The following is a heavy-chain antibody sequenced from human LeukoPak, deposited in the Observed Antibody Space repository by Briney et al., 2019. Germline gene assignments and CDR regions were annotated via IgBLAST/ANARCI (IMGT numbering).Heavy chain of an antibody. CDR3: ARDPFLGVVVPAARGRFDP. Sequence: ASVKVSCKASGYTFTSYGISWVRQAPGQGLEWMGWISAYNGNTNYAQKLQGRVTMTTDTSTSTAYMELRSLRSDDTAVYYCARDPFLGVVVPAARGRFDPWGQGTLVTVSS. V-gene: IGHV1-18*01. D-gene: IGHD2-2*01. J-gene: IGHJ5*02. CDR2: ISAYNGNT. CDR1: GYTFTSYG.